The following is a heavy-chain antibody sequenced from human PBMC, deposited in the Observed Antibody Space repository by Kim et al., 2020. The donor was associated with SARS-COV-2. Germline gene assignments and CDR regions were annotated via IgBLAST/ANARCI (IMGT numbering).Heavy chain of an antibody. J-gene: IGHJ5*02. CDR3: ARWGRYYDSSGYYYDWFDP. V-gene: IGHV1-69*06. CDR2: IIPIFGTA. Sequence: SVKVSCKASGGTFSSYAISWVRQAPGQGLEWMGGIIPIFGTANYAQKFQGRVTITADKSTSTAYMELSSLRSEDTAVYYCARWGRYYDSSGYYYDWFDPWGQGTLVTVSS. D-gene: IGHD3-22*01. CDR1: GGTFSSYA.